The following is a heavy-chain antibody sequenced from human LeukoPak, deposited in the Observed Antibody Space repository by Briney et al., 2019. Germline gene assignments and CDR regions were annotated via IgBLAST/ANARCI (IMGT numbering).Heavy chain of an antibody. CDR1: GGSFSGYY. CDR3: ARESPGGSGSYSDDYYYYYMDV. J-gene: IGHJ6*03. D-gene: IGHD3-10*01. CDR2: INHSGST. V-gene: IGHV4-34*01. Sequence: PSETLSLTCAVYGGSFSGYYWSWIRQPPGKGLEWIGEINHSGSTNYNPSLKSRVTISVDTSKNQFSLKLSSVTAADTAVYYCARESPGGSGSYSDDYYYYYMDVWGKGTTVTISS.